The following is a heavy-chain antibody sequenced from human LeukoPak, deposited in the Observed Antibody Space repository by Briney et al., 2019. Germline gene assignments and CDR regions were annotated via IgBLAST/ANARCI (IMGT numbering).Heavy chain of an antibody. CDR1: GFTFSSYG. Sequence: GRSLRLSCAASGFTFSSYGMHWVRQAPGKGLEWVAVIWYDGSNKYYADSVKGRFTISRDNSKNTLYLQMNSLRAEDTAVYYCARDENTVATGPDYWGQGTLVTVSS. V-gene: IGHV3-33*01. CDR3: ARDENTVATGPDY. CDR2: IWYDGSNK. D-gene: IGHD5-12*01. J-gene: IGHJ4*02.